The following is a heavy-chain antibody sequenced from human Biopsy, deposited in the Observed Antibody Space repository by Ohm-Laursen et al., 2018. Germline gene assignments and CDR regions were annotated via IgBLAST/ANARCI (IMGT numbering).Heavy chain of an antibody. CDR3: ARDLLEWSLPS. J-gene: IGHJ4*02. Sequence: SVKVSCKASSYTFTDYNIHWMRQAPGQGLEWLGYINCKTGATNFAQKFQGRVSMTRDTSVSTAYLELSSLRSDDTAIYYCARDLLEWSLPSWGQGTLVTVSS. V-gene: IGHV1-2*02. CDR2: INCKTGAT. CDR1: SYTFTDYN. D-gene: IGHD3-3*01.